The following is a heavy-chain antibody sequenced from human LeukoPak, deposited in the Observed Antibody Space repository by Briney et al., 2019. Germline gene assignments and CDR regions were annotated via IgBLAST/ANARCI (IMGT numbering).Heavy chain of an antibody. CDR3: ARDLRGSGD. Sequence: GGSLRLSCAASGFTVSSNYMNWVRQAPGKGLEWVSVIYSGGNTYYADSVKGRFTIFRDNSKNTLYLQMDSLRAEDTAVYYCARDLRGSGDWGQGTPVTVSS. D-gene: IGHD3-10*01. CDR1: GFTVSSNY. V-gene: IGHV3-53*01. CDR2: IYSGGNT. J-gene: IGHJ4*02.